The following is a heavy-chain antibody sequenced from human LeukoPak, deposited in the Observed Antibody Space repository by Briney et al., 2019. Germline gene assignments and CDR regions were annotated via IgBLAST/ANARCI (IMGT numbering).Heavy chain of an antibody. CDR2: TYYRSKCSN. CDR3: ARALGVVFDY. CDR1: GDSVSSNSAT. D-gene: IGHD2-8*01. Sequence: SQTLSLTCAISGDSVSSNSATWNWIRQSPSRGLEWMGRTYYRSKCSNDYAVSVKSRLTINPDTSKNHLSLQLNFVTPEDTAVYFCARALGVVFDYWGQGTLVTVSS. J-gene: IGHJ4*02. V-gene: IGHV6-1*01.